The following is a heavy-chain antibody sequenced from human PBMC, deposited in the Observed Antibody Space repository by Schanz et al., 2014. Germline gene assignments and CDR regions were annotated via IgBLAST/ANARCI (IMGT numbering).Heavy chain of an antibody. CDR2: LSGSGGST. D-gene: IGHD1-1*01. Sequence: EGQLAESGGGLVQPGGSLRLSCAVSGFTVSSNHMSWVRQAPGKGLEWVSALSGSGGSTYYADSVKGRFTISRDNSENTLYLQMNSLRADDTAVYFCARAHGNNWYGKGLDYWGQGTQVTVSS. CDR1: GFTVSSNH. CDR3: ARAHGNNWYGKGLDY. V-gene: IGHV3-23*04. J-gene: IGHJ4*02.